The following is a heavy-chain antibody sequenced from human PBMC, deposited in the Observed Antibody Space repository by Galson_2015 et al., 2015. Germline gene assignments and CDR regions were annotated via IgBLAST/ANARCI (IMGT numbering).Heavy chain of an antibody. V-gene: IGHV1-69*13. J-gene: IGHJ6*03. CDR3: ARVGLGRICGSSTSCATSRYYFYMDV. D-gene: IGHD2-2*01. Sequence: SVKVSCKASGGTFSSYAISWVRQAPGQGLEWMGGIIPIFGTANYAQKFQGRVTITADESTSTAYMELSSLRSEDTAVYYCARVGLGRICGSSTSCATSRYYFYMDVWGKGTTVTVSS. CDR1: GGTFSSYA. CDR2: IIPIFGTA.